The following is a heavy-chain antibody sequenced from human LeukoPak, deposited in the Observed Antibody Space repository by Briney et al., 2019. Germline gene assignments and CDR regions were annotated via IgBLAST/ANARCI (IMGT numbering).Heavy chain of an antibody. CDR2: IKQDGGER. V-gene: IGHV3-7*01. CDR1: GFTFDNYW. Sequence: GGSLRLSCTASGFTFDNYWMTWVRQPPGKGLEWVANIKQDGGERYYVDSVRGRFTISRDNSKNSLYLQMNSLRAEDTAVYYCVRDGRPLAYWGQGTLVIVS. J-gene: IGHJ4*02. D-gene: IGHD3/OR15-3a*01. CDR3: VRDGRPLAY.